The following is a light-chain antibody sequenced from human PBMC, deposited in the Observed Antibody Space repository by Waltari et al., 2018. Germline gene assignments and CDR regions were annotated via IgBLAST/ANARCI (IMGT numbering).Light chain of an antibody. CDR3: QQYYSTPRT. CDR1: QSVLYSYNNKNY. V-gene: IGKV4-1*01. J-gene: IGKJ2*02. Sequence: DIVMTQSPDSLAVSLGERATINCKSSQSVLYSYNNKNYLAWYQKKPGPPPKLLIYWASTRESGVPDRFSGSGSGTDFTLTISSLQAEDVAVYYCQQYYSTPRTFGQGTKLEIK. CDR2: WAS.